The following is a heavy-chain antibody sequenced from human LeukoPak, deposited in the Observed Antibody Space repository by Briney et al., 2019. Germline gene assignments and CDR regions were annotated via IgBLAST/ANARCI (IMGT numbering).Heavy chain of an antibody. Sequence: SETLSLTCTVSGGSISGYYWTWIRQPPGKGLEWIGQIHYSGRADYNPSLKSRISLSADTSKNQISLKLSSVTAADTAVYYCARFGVNYVMDVWGQGTTVTVYS. J-gene: IGHJ6*02. CDR3: ARFGVNYVMDV. V-gene: IGHV4-59*01. D-gene: IGHD3-16*01. CDR1: GGSISGYY. CDR2: IHYSGRA.